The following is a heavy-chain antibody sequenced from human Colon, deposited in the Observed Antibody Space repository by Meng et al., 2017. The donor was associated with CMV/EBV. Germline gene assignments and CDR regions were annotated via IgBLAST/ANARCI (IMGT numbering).Heavy chain of an antibody. D-gene: IGHD3-3*01. Sequence: GESLKISCAPSGFTFATYWMNWVRQAPGKGLEWVATIKKDGSEKSYADAVKGRFTISRDNAKNSLFLQMNSLRDDDTAVYYCAKGADFHDFWSGFAYWGQGAVVTVSS. CDR3: AKGADFHDFWSGFAY. V-gene: IGHV3-7*01. J-gene: IGHJ4*02. CDR1: GFTFATYW. CDR2: IKKDGSEK.